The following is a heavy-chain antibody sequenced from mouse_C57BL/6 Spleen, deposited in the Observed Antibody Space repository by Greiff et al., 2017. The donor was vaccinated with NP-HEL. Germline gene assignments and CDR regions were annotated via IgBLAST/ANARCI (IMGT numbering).Heavy chain of an antibody. D-gene: IGHD1-1*01. CDR3: ARGGDTVVDALDD. Sequence: EVQLQQSGPELVKPGASVKISCKASGYTFTDYYMNWVKQSHGKSLEWIGDINPNNGGTSYNQKFKGKATLTVDKSSSTAYMELRSLTSEDSAVYYCARGGDTVVDALDDWGQGTTLTVAS. CDR1: GYTFTDYY. CDR2: INPNNGGT. J-gene: IGHJ2*01. V-gene: IGHV1-26*01.